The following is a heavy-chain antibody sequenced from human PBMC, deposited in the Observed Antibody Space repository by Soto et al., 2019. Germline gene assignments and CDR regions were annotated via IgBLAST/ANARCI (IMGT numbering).Heavy chain of an antibody. V-gene: IGHV3-15*07. D-gene: IGHD2-15*01. Sequence: PGGSLRLSCAASGFTFSNAWINWVRQAPGKGLEWVGRIKSKTDGGTTDFAAPVKGRFTISRDDSKNTLYLQMNSLKTEDTAVYYCTTVPWWALTYYFDYWGQGTLVTVSS. CDR1: GFTFSNAW. J-gene: IGHJ4*02. CDR2: IKSKTDGGTT. CDR3: TTVPWWALTYYFDY.